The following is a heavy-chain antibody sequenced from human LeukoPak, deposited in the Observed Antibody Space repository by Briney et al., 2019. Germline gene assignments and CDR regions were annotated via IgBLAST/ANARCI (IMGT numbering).Heavy chain of an antibody. CDR1: GGSISSYY. Sequence: SETLSLTCTVSGGSISSYYWSWIRQPPGKGLEWIGYIYYSGSTNYNPSLKSRVTISVDTSKNQFSLKLSSVTAADTAVYYCARRRRYYYDSSGYYLDALDIWGQGTMVTVSS. J-gene: IGHJ3*02. CDR2: IYYSGST. V-gene: IGHV4-59*08. D-gene: IGHD3-22*01. CDR3: ARRRRYYYDSSGYYLDALDI.